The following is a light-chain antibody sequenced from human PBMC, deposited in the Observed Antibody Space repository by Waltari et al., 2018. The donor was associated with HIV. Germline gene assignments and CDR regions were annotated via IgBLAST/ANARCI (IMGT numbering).Light chain of an antibody. CDR1: SSDVGGYNY. V-gene: IGLV2-14*01. Sequence: QSALTQPASVSGSPGQSITISCTGTSSDVGGYNYVSWYQQHPGKAPKLMIYDVSNRPSGGSTRFAGSECGNTDSLSISGLQAEDEADYYCSSYTSSSTLVVFGGGTKLTVL. CDR2: DVS. CDR3: SSYTSSSTLVV. J-gene: IGLJ2*01.